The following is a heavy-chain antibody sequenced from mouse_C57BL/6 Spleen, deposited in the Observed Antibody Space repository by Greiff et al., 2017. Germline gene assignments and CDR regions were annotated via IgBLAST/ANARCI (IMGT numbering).Heavy chain of an antibody. Sequence: VQLKQSGAELVKPGASVKLSCTASVFNIQDYYMHWVKQRTEQGLEWIGRIDPEDGETKYAPKFQGKATITADTSSNTAYLQLSSRTAEDTAGYYGAPYSNYGYFDVWGTGTTVTVSS. CDR1: VFNIQDYY. CDR2: IDPEDGET. V-gene: IGHV14-2*01. D-gene: IGHD2-5*01. J-gene: IGHJ1*03. CDR3: APYSNYGYFDV.